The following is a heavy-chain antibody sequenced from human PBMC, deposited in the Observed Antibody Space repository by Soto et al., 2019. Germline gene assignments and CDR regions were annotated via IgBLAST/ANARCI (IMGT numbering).Heavy chain of an antibody. CDR3: ASSVMVNARFDY. Sequence: PGGSLRLSCAASGFTFSDYFINWIRQAPWKGLEWVSYISNTGSTVYYADSVKGRFTISRDNAKNSLFLQMNSPRAEDTAVYYCASSVMVNARFDYWGQGTPVTVSS. J-gene: IGHJ4*02. CDR1: GFTFSDYF. V-gene: IGHV3-11*01. D-gene: IGHD2-21*01. CDR2: ISNTGSTV.